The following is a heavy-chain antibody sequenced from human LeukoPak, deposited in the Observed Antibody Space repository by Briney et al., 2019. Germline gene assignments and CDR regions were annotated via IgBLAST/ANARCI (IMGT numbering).Heavy chain of an antibody. J-gene: IGHJ6*02. CDR2: IRGYAYRGTT. Sequence: GGSLRLSCTTSGFTLGDHAMNWVRQAPGKGLEWVGFIRGYAYRGTTEYAASVKGRFTISRDDSNIVVYLQMNGLRSEDTAVYYCTRGPIQLWVHNGVDVWGQGTTVTVSS. V-gene: IGHV3-49*04. CDR1: GFTLGDHA. CDR3: TRGPIQLWVHNGVDV. D-gene: IGHD5-18*01.